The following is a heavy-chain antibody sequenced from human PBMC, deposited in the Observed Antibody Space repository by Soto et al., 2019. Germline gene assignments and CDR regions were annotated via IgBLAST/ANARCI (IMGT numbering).Heavy chain of an antibody. J-gene: IGHJ4*02. CDR2: ISYDGSNK. Sequence: QVPLVESGGGVVQPGRSLRLSCAASGFSFSSYAMHWVRQAPGKGLEWVAVISYDGSNKYYADSVKSRFTISRDNSNNRLYLQMNSLRAEDTAVYYCAGTVDNALVTGAYWGQGALVTDS. V-gene: IGHV3-30-3*01. D-gene: IGHD5-18*01. CDR3: AGTVDNALVTGAY. CDR1: GFSFSSYA.